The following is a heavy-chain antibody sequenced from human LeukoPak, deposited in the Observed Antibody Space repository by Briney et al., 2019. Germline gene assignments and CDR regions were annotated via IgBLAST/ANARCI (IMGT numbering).Heavy chain of an antibody. CDR1: GGTFSSYA. Sequence: SVKVSCKASGGTFSSYAISWVRQAPGQGLEWMGRIIPILGIVNYAQRFQGSVTITADKSTTTVFMELSSLRSEDTAVYYCATHAHLVQLDPYYFDYWGQGTLVTVSS. V-gene: IGHV1-69*04. CDR2: IIPILGIV. D-gene: IGHD1-1*01. J-gene: IGHJ4*02. CDR3: ATHAHLVQLDPYYFDY.